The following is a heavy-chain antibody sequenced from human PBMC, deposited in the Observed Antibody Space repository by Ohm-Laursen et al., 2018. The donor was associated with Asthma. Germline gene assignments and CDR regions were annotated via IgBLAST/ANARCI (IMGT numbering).Heavy chain of an antibody. Sequence: GSLRLSCTASGFTFSSYAMSWVRQAPGKGLEWVSAISGSGGSTYYADSVKGRFTISRDNSKNTLYLQMNSLRAEDTAVYYCAKDDDSSGSFDYWGQGTLVTVSS. CDR1: GFTFSSYA. CDR3: AKDDDSSGSFDY. D-gene: IGHD3-22*01. J-gene: IGHJ4*02. CDR2: ISGSGGST. V-gene: IGHV3-23*01.